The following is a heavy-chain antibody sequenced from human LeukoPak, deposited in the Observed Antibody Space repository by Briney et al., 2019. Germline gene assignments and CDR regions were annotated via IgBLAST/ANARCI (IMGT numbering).Heavy chain of an antibody. D-gene: IGHD5-24*01. V-gene: IGHV4-38-2*02. CDR1: GYSISSGYY. CDR3: ARHRSGWLQSSFDY. CDR2: IYHSGST. J-gene: IGHJ4*02. Sequence: PSETLSLTCTVSGYSISSGYYWGWIRQPPGKGLEWIGSIYHSGSTYYNPALKSRVTISVDTSKNQYSLKLNSVTAAETAVYYCARHRSGWLQSSFDYWGQGTLVTVSS.